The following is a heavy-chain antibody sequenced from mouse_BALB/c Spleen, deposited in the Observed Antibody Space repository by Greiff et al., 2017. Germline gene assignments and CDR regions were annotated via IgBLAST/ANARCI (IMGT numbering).Heavy chain of an antibody. D-gene: IGHD2-4*01. J-gene: IGHJ4*01. V-gene: IGHV1-4*01. CDR2: INPSSGYT. CDR1: GYTFTSYT. CDR3: ARRAIYYDYDKAMDY. Sequence: VQLQESGAELARPGASVKMSCKASGYTFTSYTMHWVKQRPGQGLEWIGYINPSSGYTNYNQKFKDKATLTADKSSSTAYMQLSSLTSEDSAVYYCARRAIYYDYDKAMDYWGQGTSVTVSS.